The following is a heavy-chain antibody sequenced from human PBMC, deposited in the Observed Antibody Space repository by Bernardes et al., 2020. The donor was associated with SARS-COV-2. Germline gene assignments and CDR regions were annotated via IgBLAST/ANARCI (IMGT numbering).Heavy chain of an antibody. Sequence: SETLSLTCAVYGGSFSGYYWSWIRQPPGKGLEWIGEINHSGSTNYNPSLKSRVTISVDTSKNQFSLKLSSVTAADTAVYYCARWDSGYDWDWGQGTLVTVSS. J-gene: IGHJ4*02. CDR3: ARWDSGYDWD. CDR2: INHSGST. CDR1: GGSFSGYY. D-gene: IGHD5-12*01. V-gene: IGHV4-34*01.